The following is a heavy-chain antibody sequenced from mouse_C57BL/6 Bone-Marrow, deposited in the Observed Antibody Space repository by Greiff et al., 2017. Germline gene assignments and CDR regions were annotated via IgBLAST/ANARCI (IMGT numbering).Heavy chain of an antibody. V-gene: IGHV5-4*01. CDR3: AREASWFAY. J-gene: IGHJ3*01. CDR1: GFTFSSYA. CDR2: ISDGGSYT. Sequence: DVKLVESGGDLVKPGGSLKLSCAASGFTFSSYAMSWVRQTPEKRLEWVATISDGGSYTYYPDNVKGRFTISRDNAKNNLYLQMSHLKSEDTAMYYCAREASWFAYWGQGTLVTVSA.